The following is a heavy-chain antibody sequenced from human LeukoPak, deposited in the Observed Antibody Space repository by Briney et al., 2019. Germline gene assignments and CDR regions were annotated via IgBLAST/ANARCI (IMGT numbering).Heavy chain of an antibody. CDR2: INWNGGSS. J-gene: IGHJ5*02. Sequence: GGSLRLSCAASGFTFDDYGMSWVRQAPGKGLEWASGINWNGGSSGYADSVKGRFTISRDNAKNSLYLQMNSLRAEDTALYYCARDPEPIMGSGRSWFDPWGQGTLVTVSS. V-gene: IGHV3-20*04. D-gene: IGHD1-14*01. CDR3: ARDPEPIMGSGRSWFDP. CDR1: GFTFDDYG.